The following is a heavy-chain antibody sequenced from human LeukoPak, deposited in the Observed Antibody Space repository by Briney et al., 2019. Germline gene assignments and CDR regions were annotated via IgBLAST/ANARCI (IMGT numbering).Heavy chain of an antibody. CDR1: GFTFSSYS. CDR3: ARDPSIAARPEMGDY. D-gene: IGHD6-6*01. J-gene: IGHJ4*02. Sequence: GGSLRLSCAASGFTFSSYSMNWVRQAPGKGLEWVSSISSSSSYIYYADSVKGRFTISRDNAKNSLYLQMNSLRAEDTAVYYCARDPSIAARPEMGDYWGQGTLVTVSS. V-gene: IGHV3-21*01. CDR2: ISSSSSYI.